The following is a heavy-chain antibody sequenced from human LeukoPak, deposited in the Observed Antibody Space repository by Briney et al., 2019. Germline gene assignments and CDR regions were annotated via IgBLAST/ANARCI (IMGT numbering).Heavy chain of an antibody. CDR1: GFTFSSYG. J-gene: IGHJ4*02. CDR3: ARVVLLTTVVTHYYFDY. CDR2: ISYDGSNK. D-gene: IGHD4-23*01. V-gene: IGHV3-30*03. Sequence: PGGSLRLSCAASGFTFSSYGMHWVRQAPGKGLEWVAVISYDGSNKYYADSVKGRFTISRDNSKSTLYLQMNSLRGEDTAVYYCARVVLLTTVVTHYYFDYWGQGTLVTVSS.